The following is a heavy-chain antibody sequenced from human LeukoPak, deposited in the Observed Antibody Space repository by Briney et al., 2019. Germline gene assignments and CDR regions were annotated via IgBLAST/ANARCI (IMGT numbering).Heavy chain of an antibody. V-gene: IGHV1-24*01. CDR2: FDPEDGET. Sequence: ASVKVFCKVSGYTLTELSMHWVRQAPGKGLEWMGGFDPEDGETIYAQKFQGRVTMTEDTSTDTAYMELSSLRSEDTAVYYCATLGLFREYYDILTGPGFGYYFDSWGQGTLVTVSS. CDR1: GYTLTELS. J-gene: IGHJ4*02. D-gene: IGHD3-9*01. CDR3: ATLGLFREYYDILTGPGFGYYFDS.